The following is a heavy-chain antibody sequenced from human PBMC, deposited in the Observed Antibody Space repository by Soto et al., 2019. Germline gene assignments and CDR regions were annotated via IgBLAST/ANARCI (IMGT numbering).Heavy chain of an antibody. CDR1: GYTFTSYA. CDR3: ARLVPAAIYYYGMDV. CDR2: INAGNGNT. Sequence: GASVKVSCKASGYTFTSYAMHWVRQAPGQRLEWMGWINAGNGNTKYSQKFQGRVTITRDTSASTAYMELSSLRSEDTAVYYCARLVPAAIYYYGMDVWGQGTTVTVSS. V-gene: IGHV1-3*01. D-gene: IGHD2-2*02. J-gene: IGHJ6*02.